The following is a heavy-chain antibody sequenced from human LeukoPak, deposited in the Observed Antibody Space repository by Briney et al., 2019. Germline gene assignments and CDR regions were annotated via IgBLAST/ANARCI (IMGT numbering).Heavy chain of an antibody. V-gene: IGHV3-48*03. CDR2: ISSSGSTI. J-gene: IGHJ6*04. CDR1: GFTFSSYE. D-gene: IGHD6-13*01. CDR3: ARGGAAAGIGYYYYGMDV. Sequence: GGSLRLSCAASGFTFSSYEMNWVRPAPGKGLEGVSYISSSGSTIYYADSVKGRFTISRDNAKNSLYLQMSSLRAEDTAVYYCARGGAAAGIGYYYYGMDVWGKGTTVTVSS.